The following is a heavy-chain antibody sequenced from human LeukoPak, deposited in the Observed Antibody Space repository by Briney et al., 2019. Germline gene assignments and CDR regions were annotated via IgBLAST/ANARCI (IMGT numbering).Heavy chain of an antibody. Sequence: GGCLRLSCAASGFTVSTNYMSWVRQAPGKGLEWVSVIYSGGITYYADSVKGRFNISRDNSKNTLYLQMNSLRPEDTALYYCTRRHSSGSNWGQGTLVIVSS. CDR1: GFTVSTNY. CDR3: TRRHSSGSN. D-gene: IGHD6-19*01. CDR2: IYSGGIT. V-gene: IGHV3-66*02. J-gene: IGHJ4*02.